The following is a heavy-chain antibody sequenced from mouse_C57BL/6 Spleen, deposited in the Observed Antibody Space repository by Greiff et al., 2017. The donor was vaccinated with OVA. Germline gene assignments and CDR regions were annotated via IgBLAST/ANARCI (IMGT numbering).Heavy chain of an antibody. CDR1: GFTFSSYA. D-gene: IGHD2-3*01. J-gene: IGHJ2*01. Sequence: EVKLMESGGGLVKPGGSLKLSCAASGFTFSSYAMSWVRQTPEKRLEWVATISDGGSYTYYPDNVKGRFTISRDNAKHNLYLQMSHLKSEDTAMYYCARDRDGYHYLDYWGQGTTLTVSS. CDR2: ISDGGSYT. V-gene: IGHV5-4*01. CDR3: ARDRDGYHYLDY.